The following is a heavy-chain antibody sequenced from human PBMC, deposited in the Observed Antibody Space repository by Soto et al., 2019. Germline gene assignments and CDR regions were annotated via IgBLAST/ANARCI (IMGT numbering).Heavy chain of an antibody. Sequence: QITLKESGPTLVKPTQTLTLTCTFSGFSLSTSGVNVGWIRQPPGKALEWLALIYWDDAKRYSPSLKNRLTIXXDXSXTQVVLTMTNIDPVDTATYYCALRRRGYSYGYYFDYWGQGTLVTVSS. J-gene: IGHJ4*02. CDR1: GFSLSTSGVN. CDR2: IYWDDAK. CDR3: ALRRRGYSYGYYFDY. D-gene: IGHD5-18*01. V-gene: IGHV2-5*02.